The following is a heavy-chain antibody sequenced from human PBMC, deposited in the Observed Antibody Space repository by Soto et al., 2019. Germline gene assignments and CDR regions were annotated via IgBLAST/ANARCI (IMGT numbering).Heavy chain of an antibody. CDR3: AKDSLDTAMVTIISYYFDY. Sequence: QVQLVESGGGVVQPGRSLRLSCAASGFTFSSYGMHWVRQAPGKGLEGVAVISYDGSNKYYADSVKGRFTISRDNSKNTLYLQMNSLRAEDTAVYYCAKDSLDTAMVTIISYYFDYWGQGTLVTVSS. CDR2: ISYDGSNK. CDR1: GFTFSSYG. J-gene: IGHJ4*02. D-gene: IGHD5-18*01. V-gene: IGHV3-30*18.